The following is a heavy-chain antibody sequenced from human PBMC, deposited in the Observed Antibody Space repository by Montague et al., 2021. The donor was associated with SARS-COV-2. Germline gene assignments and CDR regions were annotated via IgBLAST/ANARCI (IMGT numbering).Heavy chain of an antibody. CDR2: ISYDGSNK. V-gene: IGHV3-30-3*01. Sequence: SLRLSCAASGFTFSSYAMHWVRQAPGKGLEWVAVISYDGSNKYYADSVKGRFTISRDNSKNTLYLLMNSLRAEDTAVYYCARDPEYDILTGYSFDYWGQGTLVTVSS. J-gene: IGHJ4*02. D-gene: IGHD3-9*01. CDR3: ARDPEYDILTGYSFDY. CDR1: GFTFSSYA.